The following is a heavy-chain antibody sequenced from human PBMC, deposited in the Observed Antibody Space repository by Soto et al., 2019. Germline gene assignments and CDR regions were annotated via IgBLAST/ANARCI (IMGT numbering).Heavy chain of an antibody. V-gene: IGHV3-53*01. J-gene: IGHJ3*01. Sequence: PVGSLRLSCAASGFTFSSYEMNWVRQAPGKGLEWVSALYDVDGSFYSDSVKGRFTTSSDSSKTTVYLQMNDLRPADTAVYYCATWHEREHAYDVWGQGTTVTVSS. CDR2: LYDVDGS. CDR1: GFTFSSYE. D-gene: IGHD1-1*01. CDR3: ATWHEREHAYDV.